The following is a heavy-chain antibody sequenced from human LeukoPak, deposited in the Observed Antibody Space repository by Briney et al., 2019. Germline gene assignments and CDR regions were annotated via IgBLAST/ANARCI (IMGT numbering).Heavy chain of an antibody. Sequence: SETLSLTCTVSGGSISSSSYYWGWIRQPPGKGLERIGSIYYSGSTYYNPSLKSRVTISVDTSKNQFSLKLSSVTAADTAVYYCARERGFAVTTSYYYYGMDVWGQGTTVTVSS. CDR3: ARERGFAVTTSYYYYGMDV. CDR2: IYYSGST. J-gene: IGHJ6*02. CDR1: GGSISSSSYY. D-gene: IGHD4-17*01. V-gene: IGHV4-39*07.